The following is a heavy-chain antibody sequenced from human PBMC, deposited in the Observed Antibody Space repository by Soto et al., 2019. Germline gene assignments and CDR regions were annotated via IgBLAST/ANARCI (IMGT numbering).Heavy chain of an antibody. J-gene: IGHJ4*02. V-gene: IGHV3-23*01. Sequence: GGSLRLSCAASGFTFSSYGMSWVRQAPGEGLEWVSGISGSGGSTYYADSVKGRFTISRDNSKNTLYLQMYSLRAEDTAVYYCAKTGPGSSYGYYFDSWGQGTLVTVSS. CDR2: ISGSGGST. CDR1: GFTFSSYG. D-gene: IGHD5-18*01. CDR3: AKTGPGSSYGYYFDS.